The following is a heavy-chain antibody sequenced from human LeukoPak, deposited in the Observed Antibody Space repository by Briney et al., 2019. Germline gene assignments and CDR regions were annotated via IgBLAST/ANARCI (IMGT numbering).Heavy chain of an antibody. D-gene: IGHD5-24*01. CDR1: GFTFSDYY. CDR2: ISSSSSYT. Sequence: GGSLRLSCAASGFTFSDYYMSWIRQAPGKGLEWVSYISSSSSYTNYADSVKGRFTISRDNAKNSLYLQMNSLRAEDTAVYYCARLPRGGWLSNEGALDYWGQGTLVTVSS. J-gene: IGHJ4*02. CDR3: ARLPRGGWLSNEGALDY. V-gene: IGHV3-11*03.